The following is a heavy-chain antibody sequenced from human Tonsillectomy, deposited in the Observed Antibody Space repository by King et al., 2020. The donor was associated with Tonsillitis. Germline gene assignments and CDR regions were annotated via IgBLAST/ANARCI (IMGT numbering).Heavy chain of an antibody. D-gene: IGHD5-18*01. CDR2: INHSGST. V-gene: IGHV4-34*01. CDR1: GGSFSGYY. Sequence: VQLQQWGAGLLKPSETLSLTCAVYGGSFSGYYWSWIRQPPGKGLEWIGEINHSGSTNYNPSLKSRVTISVDTSKNQFSLKLSSVTAADTAVYYCARVRIQLWNYYFDYWGQGTLVTVSS. J-gene: IGHJ4*02. CDR3: ARVRIQLWNYYFDY.